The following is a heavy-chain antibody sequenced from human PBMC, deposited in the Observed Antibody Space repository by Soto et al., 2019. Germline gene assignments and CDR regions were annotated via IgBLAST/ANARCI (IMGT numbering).Heavy chain of an antibody. CDR2: ISSSGSTI. J-gene: IGHJ5*02. V-gene: IGHV3-11*01. CDR3: ARARIPGGNWFDP. D-gene: IGHD2-2*02. CDR1: GFTFSDYY. Sequence: GGSLRLACAASGFTFSDYYMSWIGQAPGKGLEWVSYISSSGSTIYYADSVKGRFTISRDNAKNSLYLQMNSLRAEDTAVYYCARARIPGGNWFDPWGPGTLVTVSS.